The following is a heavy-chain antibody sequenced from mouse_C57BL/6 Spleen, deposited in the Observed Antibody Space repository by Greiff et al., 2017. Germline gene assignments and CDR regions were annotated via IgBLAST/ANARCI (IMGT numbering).Heavy chain of an antibody. CDR3: ARQAYGSSYGGYFDV. CDR2: ISNLAYSI. D-gene: IGHD1-1*01. V-gene: IGHV5-15*01. J-gene: IGHJ1*03. CDR1: GFTFSDYG. Sequence: EVHLVESGGGLVQPGGSLKLSCAASGFTFSDYGMAWVRQAPRKGPEWVAFISNLAYSIYYADTVTGRFTISRENAKSTLYLEMSSLRSEDTAMYYCARQAYGSSYGGYFDVWGTGTTVTVSS.